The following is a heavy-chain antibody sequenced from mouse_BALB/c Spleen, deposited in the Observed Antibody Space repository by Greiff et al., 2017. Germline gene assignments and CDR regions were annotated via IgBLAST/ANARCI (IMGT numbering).Heavy chain of an antibody. D-gene: IGHD2-14*01. Sequence: DVHLVESGGGLVKPGGSLKLSCAASGFTFSDYYMYWVRQTPEKRLEWVATISDGGSYTYYPDSVKGRFTISRDNAKNNLYLQMSSLKSEDTAMYYCARGMDRYAQFAYWGQGTLVTVSA. V-gene: IGHV5-4*02. CDR1: GFTFSDYY. CDR3: ARGMDRYAQFAY. J-gene: IGHJ3*01. CDR2: ISDGGSYT.